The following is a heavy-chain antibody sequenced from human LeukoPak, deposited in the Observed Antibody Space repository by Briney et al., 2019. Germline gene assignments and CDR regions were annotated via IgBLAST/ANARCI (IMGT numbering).Heavy chain of an antibody. CDR2: IYYSGST. D-gene: IGHD3-10*01. Sequence: SETLSLTCTVSGGSISSSSYYWGWIRQPPGKGLEWIGSIYYSGSTYYNPSLKSRVTISVDTSKNQFSLKLSSVTAADTAVYYCARPQLLWFRETLNDAFDIWGQGTMVTVSS. V-gene: IGHV4-39*07. CDR1: GGSISSSSYY. CDR3: ARPQLLWFRETLNDAFDI. J-gene: IGHJ3*02.